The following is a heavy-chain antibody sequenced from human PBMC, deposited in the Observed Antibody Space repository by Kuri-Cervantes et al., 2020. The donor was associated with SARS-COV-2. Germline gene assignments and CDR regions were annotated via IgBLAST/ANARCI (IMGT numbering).Heavy chain of an antibody. V-gene: IGHV4-39*01. Sequence: SETLSLTCTVSSVSISSTSYYCAWHRQPPGKGRDWIGSINYVGNTYRNPSLRSRVIMSVDTSKNQFSVNINSVTAADTAIYFCARPPNRISGFDPWGQGTPVTVSS. CDR3: ARPPNRISGFDP. J-gene: IGHJ5*02. D-gene: IGHD3-10*01. CDR1: SVSISSTSYY. CDR2: INYVGNT.